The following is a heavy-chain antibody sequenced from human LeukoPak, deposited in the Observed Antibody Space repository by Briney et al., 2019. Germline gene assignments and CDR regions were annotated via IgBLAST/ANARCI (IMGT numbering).Heavy chain of an antibody. V-gene: IGHV1-46*01. D-gene: IGHD5-24*01. J-gene: IGHJ4*02. CDR1: GYTLTSKY. CDR2: ISPSGGST. Sequence: ASVKVSCKASGYTLTSKYIHWVRQAPGRGLEWIGVISPSGGSTTYAQRFQGRVTMTRDTSTSTVYMELSSLRSEDTAVYYCARGPERWLQFDFWGQGTLVSVSS. CDR3: ARGPERWLQFDF.